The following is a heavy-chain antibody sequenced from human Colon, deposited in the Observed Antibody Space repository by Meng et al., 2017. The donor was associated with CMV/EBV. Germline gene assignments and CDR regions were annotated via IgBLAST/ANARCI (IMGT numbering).Heavy chain of an antibody. CDR1: GFMFRTSG. CDR3: AGVAYDYGDRHFAY. V-gene: IGHV3-33*01. Sequence: GESLKISCTASGFMFRTSGMHWVRQSPGRGLEWVANIWSDESNGDYAESVKGRFRISRDNAKTSVYLQMNSLRAEDTAVYYCAGVAYDYGDRHFAYWGQGALVTVSS. J-gene: IGHJ4*02. CDR2: IWSDESNG. D-gene: IGHD4/OR15-4a*01.